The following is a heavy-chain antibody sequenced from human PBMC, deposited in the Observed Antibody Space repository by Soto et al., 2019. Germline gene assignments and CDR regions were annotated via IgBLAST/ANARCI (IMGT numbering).Heavy chain of an antibody. CDR3: ARVQRGYDLLTDFDH. D-gene: IGHD3-9*01. CDR1: GYTFTSYA. V-gene: IGHV1-3*01. Sequence: QVQFVQSGAEVKKPGASVKVSCKTSGYTFTSYAIHWVRQAPGQRLNWMGWINSDNGNTNYSQEFQGRVTITRDTSPSTAYMELSSLTSEDKAVYYCARVQRGYDLLTDFDHWGQGTLVSVSS. J-gene: IGHJ4*02. CDR2: INSDNGNT.